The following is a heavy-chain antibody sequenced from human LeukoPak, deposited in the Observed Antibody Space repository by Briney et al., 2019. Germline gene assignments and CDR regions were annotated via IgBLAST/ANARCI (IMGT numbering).Heavy chain of an antibody. CDR1: GFTFSSYA. D-gene: IGHD5-18*01. J-gene: IGHJ4*02. V-gene: IGHV3-66*01. Sequence: GGSLRLSCAASGFTFSSYAMSWVRQAPGKGLEWVSVIYSGGSTYYADSVKGRFTISRDNSKNTLYLQMNSLRAEDTAVYYCARGTAMVTFDYWGQGALVTVSS. CDR2: IYSGGST. CDR3: ARGTAMVTFDY.